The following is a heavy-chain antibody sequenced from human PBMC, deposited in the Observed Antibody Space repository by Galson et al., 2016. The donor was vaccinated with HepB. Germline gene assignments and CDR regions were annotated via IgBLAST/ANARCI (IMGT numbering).Heavy chain of an antibody. V-gene: IGHV6-1*01. Sequence: AISGDSVSSNRAAWNWIRQSPSRGLEWLGRTYYRSKWYNEYAVSVKSRITINPDTSKNQFSLQLNSVTPEDTAVYYCARDLREALAGTGYYYYGLDVWGQGTTVTVSS. CDR1: GDSVSSNRAA. CDR3: ARDLREALAGTGYYYYGLDV. D-gene: IGHD6-19*01. CDR2: TYYRSKWYN. J-gene: IGHJ6*02.